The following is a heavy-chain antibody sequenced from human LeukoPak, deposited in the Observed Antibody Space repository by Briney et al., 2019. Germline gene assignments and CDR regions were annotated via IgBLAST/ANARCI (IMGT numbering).Heavy chain of an antibody. CDR1: GFMFADHG. Sequence: GESLRLSCAASGFMFADHGMTWVRQVPGKGLDWVSGINWNGGSTGYVDSVKGRFTISRDNAKNVLFLQMNNLRAEDTAFYYCARGEWDLRDWGQGTLVIVSS. CDR3: ARGEWDLRD. CDR2: INWNGGST. D-gene: IGHD1-26*01. J-gene: IGHJ4*02. V-gene: IGHV3-20*04.